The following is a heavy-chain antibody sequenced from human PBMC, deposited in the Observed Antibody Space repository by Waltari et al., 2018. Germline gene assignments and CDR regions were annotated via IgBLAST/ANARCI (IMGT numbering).Heavy chain of an antibody. J-gene: IGHJ4*02. Sequence: QVQLQESGQGLVKPSATLSLTCTVSGGSISSYYWTWTRQPPGKGLEGIGDIYYKGSTNSNPSLKSRVTISVDTSKNQFSLKLSSGTAADTAVYYCARAQGGVGATLDYWGQGTLVTVSS. CDR2: IYYKGST. CDR3: ARAQGGVGATLDY. CDR1: GGSISSYY. D-gene: IGHD1-26*01. V-gene: IGHV4-59*01.